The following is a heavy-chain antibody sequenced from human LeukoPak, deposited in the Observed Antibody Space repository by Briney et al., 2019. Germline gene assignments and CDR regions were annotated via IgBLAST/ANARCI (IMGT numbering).Heavy chain of an antibody. V-gene: IGHV4-38-2*02. Sequence: SGTLSLTCTVSGYSISSGYYWGWIRQPPGKGLEWIGSIYHSGSTYYNPSLKSRVTISVDTSKNQFSLKLSSVTAADTADCARVGEIYGDYVSGVNYFDYWGQGTLVTVSS. CDR2: IYHSGST. CDR1: GYSISSGYY. CDR3: ARVGEIYGDYVSGVNYFDY. J-gene: IGHJ4*02. D-gene: IGHD4-17*01.